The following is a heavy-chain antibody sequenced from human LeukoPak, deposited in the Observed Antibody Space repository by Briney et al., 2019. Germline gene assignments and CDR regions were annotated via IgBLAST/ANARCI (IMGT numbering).Heavy chain of an antibody. J-gene: IGHJ4*02. CDR3: ARGTRYCSSTSCPGRCDY. CDR2: IKRDGSDK. Sequence: GGSLRLSCAASGFSFSSYWMTWVRQAPGKGLEWVANIKRDGSDKYYLDSVKGRFTISRDNAKNSLYLQMNSLRAEDTAVYYCARGTRYCSSTSCPGRCDYWGQGTLVTVSS. CDR1: GFSFSSYW. V-gene: IGHV3-7*04. D-gene: IGHD2-2*01.